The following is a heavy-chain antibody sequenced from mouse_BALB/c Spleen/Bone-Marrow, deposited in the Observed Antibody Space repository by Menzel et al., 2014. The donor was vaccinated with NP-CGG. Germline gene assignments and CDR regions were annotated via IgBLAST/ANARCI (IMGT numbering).Heavy chain of an antibody. CDR2: IYPGSGST. Sequence: QVQLQQSGPELVKPGASVKISCKASGYTFTDYYINWVKRKPGQGLECIGWIYPGSGSTKYNEKFKGKATLTVDTSSSTAYMQLSSLTSEDTAVYFCANLGRYAMDYWSQGTSVTVSS. CDR1: GYTFTDYY. CDR3: ANLGRYAMDY. J-gene: IGHJ4*01. D-gene: IGHD3-1*01. V-gene: IGHV1-84*02.